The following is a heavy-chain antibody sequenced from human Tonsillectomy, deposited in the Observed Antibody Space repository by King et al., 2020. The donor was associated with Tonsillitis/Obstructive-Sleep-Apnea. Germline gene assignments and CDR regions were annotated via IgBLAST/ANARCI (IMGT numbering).Heavy chain of an antibody. Sequence: VQLQQWGAGLLKPSETLSLTCAVYGGSFSGYYWSWIRQPPGKGLEWIGEINHSGSTNYNPSLKSRVTISVDTSKNQFSLKLSSVTAADTAVYYCAGGDLVVVPAAIHYYYYMDVWGKGTTVTVSS. D-gene: IGHD2-2*02. V-gene: IGHV4-34*01. CDR1: GGSFSGYY. CDR3: AGGDLVVVPAAIHYYYYMDV. CDR2: INHSGST. J-gene: IGHJ6*03.